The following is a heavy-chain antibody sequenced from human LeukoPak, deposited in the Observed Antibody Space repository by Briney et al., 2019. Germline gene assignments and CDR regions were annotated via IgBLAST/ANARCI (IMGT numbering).Heavy chain of an antibody. CDR2: IYYSGST. Sequence: SETLSLTCTVSGGSISSSSYYWGWIRQPPGKGLEWIGSIYYSGSTYYNPSLKSRVTISVDTSKNQFSLKLSSVTAADTAVYYCARHRIPAGSFNWFDPWGQGTLVTVSS. CDR1: GGSISSSSYY. J-gene: IGHJ5*02. V-gene: IGHV4-39*01. CDR3: ARHRIPAGSFNWFDP. D-gene: IGHD6-13*01.